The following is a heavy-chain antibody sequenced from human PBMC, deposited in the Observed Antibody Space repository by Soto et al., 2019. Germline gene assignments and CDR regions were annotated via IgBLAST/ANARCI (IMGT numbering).Heavy chain of an antibody. D-gene: IGHD6-13*01. CDR2: IRSRANNFAT. V-gene: IGHV3-73*01. J-gene: IGHJ6*02. Sequence: GGSLRLSCAASGFIFSGSAIHWVRQASGKGLGWVGRIRSRANNFATSSAASVKGRLTFSRDASKNTTYLQMNTLKPGDTAVYYCARGQGAGIGDYNFRGMDVWGQGTTVTVSS. CDR3: ARGQGAGIGDYNFRGMDV. CDR1: GFIFSGSA.